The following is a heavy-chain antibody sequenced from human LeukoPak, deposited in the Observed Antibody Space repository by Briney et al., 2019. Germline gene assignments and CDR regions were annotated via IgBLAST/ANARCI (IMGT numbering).Heavy chain of an antibody. J-gene: IGHJ4*02. D-gene: IGHD4-17*01. V-gene: IGHV4-61*01. CDR2: IYYSGST. CDR3: ARVTKGYGDYDPLDY. CDR1: GYSISSGYY. Sequence: SETLSLTCTVSGYSISSGYYWGWIRQPPGKGLEWIGYIYYSGSTNYNPSLKSRVTISVDTSKNQFSLKLSSVTAADTAVYYCARVTKGYGDYDPLDYWGQGTLVTVSS.